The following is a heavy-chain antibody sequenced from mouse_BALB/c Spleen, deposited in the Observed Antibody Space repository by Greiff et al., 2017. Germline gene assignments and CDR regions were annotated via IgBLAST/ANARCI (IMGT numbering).Heavy chain of an antibody. J-gene: IGHJ3*01. CDR3: ARYYYDYDVWFAY. CDR2: ISYSGST. V-gene: IGHV3-2*02. D-gene: IGHD2-4*01. Sequence: EGKLVGSGTGLGKPSQSLSPPCTVTGYSINSDYAWNWIRQFPGNKLEWMGYISYSGSTSYNPSLKSRISITRDTSKNQFFLQLNSVTTEDTATYYCARYYYDYDVWFAYWGQGTLVTVSA. CDR1: GYSINSDYA.